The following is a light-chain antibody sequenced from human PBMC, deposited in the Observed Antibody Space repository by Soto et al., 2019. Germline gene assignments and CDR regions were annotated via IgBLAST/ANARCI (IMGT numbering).Light chain of an antibody. J-gene: IGKJ4*01. CDR3: QQSYSSPS. CDR2: AAS. CDR1: QSISTH. Sequence: DIQLTQSPSSLSASVGDRVSITCRASQSISTHLNWYQQKAGKAPKLLISAASHLQGGVPSRFSGRGSGTVFTLTINSLQLDDFATYFCQQSYSSPSFGGGTKVEIK. V-gene: IGKV1-39*01.